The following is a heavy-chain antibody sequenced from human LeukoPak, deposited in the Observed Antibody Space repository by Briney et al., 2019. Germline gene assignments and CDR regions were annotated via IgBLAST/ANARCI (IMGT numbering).Heavy chain of an antibody. Sequence: RGEFLKISCKASGNSFTSYWIGWVRQMPGKGLEWMGIIYPDDSDIRYSPSFQGQVTISADKSISTAYLQWSSLKASDTAMYYCASLPRGSSGWNYFDYWGQGTLVTVSS. CDR1: GNSFTSYW. D-gene: IGHD6-19*01. J-gene: IGHJ4*02. CDR3: ASLPRGSSGWNYFDY. CDR2: IYPDDSDI. V-gene: IGHV5-51*01.